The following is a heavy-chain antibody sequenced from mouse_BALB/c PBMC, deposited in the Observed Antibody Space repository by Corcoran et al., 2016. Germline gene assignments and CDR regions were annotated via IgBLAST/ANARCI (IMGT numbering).Heavy chain of an antibody. V-gene: IGHV1-84*02. D-gene: IGHD3-1*01. CDR3: ASSGYDY. CDR1: GYTFPASY. Sequence: QIQLQKSGPELVKPGASVKISCKALGYTFPASYINWVKQKPGQGLEWIGWIYPGSGNTKYNEKFKDKATLTVDTSSSTAYMQLSSLTSEDTAVYFCASSGYDYWGQGTTLTVSS. CDR2: IYPGSGNT. J-gene: IGHJ2*01.